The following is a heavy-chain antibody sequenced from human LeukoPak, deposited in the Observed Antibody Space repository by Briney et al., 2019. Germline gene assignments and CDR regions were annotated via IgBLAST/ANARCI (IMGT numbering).Heavy chain of an antibody. Sequence: ASVTVSCKVSGYTLTELSMHWVRQAPGKGLEWMGGFDPEDGETIYAQKFQGRVTMTEDTSTDTAYMELSSLRSEDTAVYYCATSSGASSSWYAYYYMDVWGRGTTVTVSS. CDR1: GYTLTELS. CDR3: ATSSGASSSWYAYYYMDV. V-gene: IGHV1-24*01. CDR2: FDPEDGET. D-gene: IGHD6-13*01. J-gene: IGHJ6*03.